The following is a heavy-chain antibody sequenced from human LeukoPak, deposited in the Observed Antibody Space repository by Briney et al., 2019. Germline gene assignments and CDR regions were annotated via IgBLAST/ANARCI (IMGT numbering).Heavy chain of an antibody. CDR3: ARGLNYYDSSGYYYGLQSYYFDY. CDR2: INHSGST. CDR1: GGSFSGHY. D-gene: IGHD3-22*01. V-gene: IGHV4-34*01. J-gene: IGHJ4*02. Sequence: SETLSLTCAVYGGSFSGHYWSWIRQPPGKGLEWIGEINHSGSTNYNPSLKSRVTISVDTSKNQFSLKLSSVTAADTAVYYCARGLNYYDSSGYYYGLQSYYFDYWGQGTLVTVSS.